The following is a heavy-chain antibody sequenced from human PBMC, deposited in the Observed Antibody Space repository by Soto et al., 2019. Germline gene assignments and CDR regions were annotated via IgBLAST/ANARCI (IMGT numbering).Heavy chain of an antibody. CDR1: GGSFTPKKY. J-gene: IGHJ4*02. V-gene: IGHV4-4*02. CDR2: IYRTGRT. CDR3: AGREPGTTVDY. D-gene: IGHD1-7*01. Sequence: LDTVSLTWVVSGGSFTPKKYGTWARPQPGQGLEWVGEIYRTGRTDYNPSLKSRVTISIYKSENPFTLKVTSLTAAVTYFYNCAGREPGTTVDYWGQGTVVTVSS.